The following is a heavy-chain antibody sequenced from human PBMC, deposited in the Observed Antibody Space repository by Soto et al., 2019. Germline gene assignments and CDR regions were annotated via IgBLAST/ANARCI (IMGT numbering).Heavy chain of an antibody. CDR2: ISSSSSTI. D-gene: IGHD3-16*01. V-gene: IGHV3-48*01. J-gene: IGHJ4*02. CDR3: ARGGGAFDY. Sequence: EVQLVESGGGMVQPGGSLRLSCAASGFTFSSYSMNWVRQAPGKGLEWVSYISSSSSTINYADSVKGRFTISRDNAKNSLYLLMNSLRAEDTAVYYCARGGGAFDYWGQGTLVTVSS. CDR1: GFTFSSYS.